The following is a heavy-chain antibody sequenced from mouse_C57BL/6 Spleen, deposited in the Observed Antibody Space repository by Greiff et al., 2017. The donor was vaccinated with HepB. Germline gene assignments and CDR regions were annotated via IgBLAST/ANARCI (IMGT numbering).Heavy chain of an antibody. V-gene: IGHV1-54*01. J-gene: IGHJ1*03. CDR3: ARSRSGSSYDWYFDV. D-gene: IGHD1-1*01. CDR2: INPGSGGT. Sequence: QVQLKESGAELVRPGTSVKVSCKASGYAFTNYLMEWVKQRPGQGLEWIGVINPGSGGTNYNEKFKGKATLTADKSSSTAYMQLSSLTSEDSAVYFCARSRSGSSYDWYFDVWGTGTTVTVSS. CDR1: GYAFTNYL.